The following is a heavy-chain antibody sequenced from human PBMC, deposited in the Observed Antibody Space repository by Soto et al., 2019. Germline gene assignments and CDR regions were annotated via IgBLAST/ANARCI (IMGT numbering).Heavy chain of an antibody. V-gene: IGHV4-61*05. CDR1: GGSISSSSYY. J-gene: IGHJ4*02. CDR3: ARGYQVRLNN. Sequence: SDTLSLTCTVSGGSISSSSYYWGWIRQPPGKGLEWVGYIYYAGRTNYNPPLKSRVTISVDTSKNQFSLHLRSVTAADTAVYYCARGYQVRLNNWGQGTLVTVSS. D-gene: IGHD2-2*01. CDR2: IYYAGRT.